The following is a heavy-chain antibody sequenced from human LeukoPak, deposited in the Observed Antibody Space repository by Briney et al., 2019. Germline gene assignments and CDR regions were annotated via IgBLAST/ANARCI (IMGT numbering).Heavy chain of an antibody. D-gene: IGHD5-18*01. V-gene: IGHV1-18*01. CDR1: GYTFTSYG. J-gene: IGHJ4*02. CDR3: ARGGSYGYRGLYN. CDR2: ISSYNGNT. Sequence: ASVKVSCKASGYTFTSYGITWVRQAPGQGLEWMGWISSYNGNTNYAQKFQGRVTMTRDTSISTAYMELSRLRSDDTAVYYCARGGSYGYRGLYNWGQGTLVTVSS.